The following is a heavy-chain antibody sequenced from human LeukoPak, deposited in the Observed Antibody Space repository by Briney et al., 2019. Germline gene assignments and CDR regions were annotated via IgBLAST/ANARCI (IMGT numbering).Heavy chain of an antibody. J-gene: IGHJ5*02. D-gene: IGHD3-10*01. CDR2: ISSNGGST. V-gene: IGHV3-64*02. Sequence: PGGSLRLSCAASGFTFSNYALHWVRQAPGQGLEYVSTISSNGGSTYYADSVKGRFTISRDNSKNTLYLQMGSLRVEDMAVYYCARGVSYASASYIEPWFDPWGQGTLVTVSS. CDR1: GFTFSNYA. CDR3: ARGVSYASASYIEPWFDP.